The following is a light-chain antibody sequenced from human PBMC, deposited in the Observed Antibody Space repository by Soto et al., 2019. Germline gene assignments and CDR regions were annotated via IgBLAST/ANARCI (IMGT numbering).Light chain of an antibody. CDR2: GAS. CDR3: QHYGRSAIFT. CDR1: QSLSSNY. J-gene: IGKJ3*01. Sequence: EIVLTQSPGTLSLSPGERATLSCRASQSLSSNYLAWYQQKPGQAPRLLIYGASSRASGIPDRFSGSGSGTDFTLTISSVEPEDFAVYYCQHYGRSAIFTLGPWTTVDIK. V-gene: IGKV3-20*01.